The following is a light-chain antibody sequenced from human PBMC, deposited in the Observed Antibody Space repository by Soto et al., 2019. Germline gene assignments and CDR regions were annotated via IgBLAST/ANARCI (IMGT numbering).Light chain of an antibody. J-gene: IGKJ2*01. Sequence: EIVLTQSPATLSLSPGERATLSCRASQSVSSYLAWYQQKPGQAPRLLIYDASNRATGIPARFSGSGSGTDFTLTISSLEPEDFACYYWQQRSNWTRGMFGKGTNLEIK. CDR1: QSVSSY. CDR3: QQRSNWTRGM. V-gene: IGKV3-11*01. CDR2: DAS.